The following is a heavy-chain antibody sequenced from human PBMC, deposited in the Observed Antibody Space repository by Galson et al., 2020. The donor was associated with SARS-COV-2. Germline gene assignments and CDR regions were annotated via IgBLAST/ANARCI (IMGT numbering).Heavy chain of an antibody. Sequence: ASVKVSCKASGYTFTGYYMHWVRQAPGQGLEWMGWINPTSGGTKYAQKFQGRVTMTRDTSISTAYMELSRLRSDDTAVYYCARVRVAGTGYYYYGMDVWGQGTTVTVSS. CDR3: ARVRVAGTGYYYYGMDV. J-gene: IGHJ6*02. CDR1: GYTFTGYY. D-gene: IGHD6-19*01. CDR2: INPTSGGT. V-gene: IGHV1-2*02.